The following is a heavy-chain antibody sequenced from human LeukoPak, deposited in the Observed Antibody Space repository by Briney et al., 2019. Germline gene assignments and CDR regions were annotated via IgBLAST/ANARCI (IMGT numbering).Heavy chain of an antibody. J-gene: IGHJ6*02. CDR1: GYTFTGYH. V-gene: IGHV1-2*06. D-gene: IGHD2-2*01. Sequence: ASVKVSCKASGYTFTGYHMRWVRQAPGQGLEWMGRINPNSGGTNYAQKFQGRVTMTRDTSISTAYMELSSLRSDDTAVYYCAREQPADNYYGMDVWGQGTTVTVSS. CDR2: INPNSGGT. CDR3: AREQPADNYYGMDV.